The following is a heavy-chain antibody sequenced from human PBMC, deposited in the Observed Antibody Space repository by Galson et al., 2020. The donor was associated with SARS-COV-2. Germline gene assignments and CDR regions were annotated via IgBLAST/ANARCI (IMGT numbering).Heavy chain of an antibody. CDR2: IYSGGNT. D-gene: IGHD3-10*01. CDR1: GFTVSDNY. V-gene: IGHV3-53*01. CDR3: ARDLRYWAGDFDY. Sequence: GGSLRLSCAASGFTVSDNYMSWVRQAQGKGLEWVSVIYSGGNTYYADSVRGRFTVSRDNSKNTLYLQMNSLRAEDTAVYYCARDLRYWAGDFDYWGQGTLVTVSS. J-gene: IGHJ4*02.